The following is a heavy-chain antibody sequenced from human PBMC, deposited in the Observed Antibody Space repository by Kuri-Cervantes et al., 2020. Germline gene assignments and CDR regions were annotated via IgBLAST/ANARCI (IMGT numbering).Heavy chain of an antibody. V-gene: IGHV1-18*01. CDR2: ISAYNGNT. CDR1: GYTFTSYG. D-gene: IGHD6-19*01. Sequence: ASVKVSCKASGYTFTSYGISWVRQAPGQGLEWMGWISAYNGNTNYAQKFQDRVTITRDRSMSTAYMELSSLRSEDTAVYYCATASGPGYSSGRLPNRWGQGTLVTVSS. J-gene: IGHJ4*02. CDR3: ATASGPGYSSGRLPNR.